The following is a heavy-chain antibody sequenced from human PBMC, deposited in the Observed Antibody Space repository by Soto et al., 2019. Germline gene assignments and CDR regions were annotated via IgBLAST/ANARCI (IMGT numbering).Heavy chain of an antibody. CDR1: GGSITSSY. CDR2: SDYSGGV. D-gene: IGHD5-12*01. J-gene: IGHJ5*02. CDR3: ARLGYTEKYPSTDNWLDP. Sequence: SETLSLTCTVSGGSITSSYWSWIRQFPGKGLEYIGNSDYSGGVNYNPSLKSRVTISVDKSKNQFSLKLSSVTAADTAVYYCARLGYTEKYPSTDNWLDPWGQGTLVTVS. V-gene: IGHV4-59*08.